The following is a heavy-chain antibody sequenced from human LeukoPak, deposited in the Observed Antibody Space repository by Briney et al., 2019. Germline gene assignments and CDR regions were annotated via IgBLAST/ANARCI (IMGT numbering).Heavy chain of an antibody. J-gene: IGHJ4*02. CDR1: GFSFRSHW. CDR2: IREDGSEK. D-gene: IGHD3-16*01. V-gene: IGHV3-7*01. Sequence: PGGSLRLSCAASGFSFRSHWMSWVRQAPGKGLEWVANIREDGSEKKYVDSVKGRLTISRDNAQNSLYLQMNSLRAEDTAVYYCARDAVGGPNDYWGQGTLVTVSS. CDR3: ARDAVGGPNDY.